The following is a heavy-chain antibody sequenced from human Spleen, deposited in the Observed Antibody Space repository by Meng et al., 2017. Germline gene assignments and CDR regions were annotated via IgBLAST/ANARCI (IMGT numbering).Heavy chain of an antibody. CDR2: IYPGDSNT. Sequence: GESLKISCKGSGYSFTSYWIGWVRQMPGKGLQWMGLIYPGDSNTRYSPSFQGQVIISADKSINTAYLQWSSLKASDTAMYYCARHAGGHCSGSCYHGSDYWGQGNLVKGSS. CDR3: ARHAGGHCSGSCYHGSDY. D-gene: IGHD2-15*01. V-gene: IGHV5-51*01. J-gene: IGHJ4*02. CDR1: GYSFTSYW.